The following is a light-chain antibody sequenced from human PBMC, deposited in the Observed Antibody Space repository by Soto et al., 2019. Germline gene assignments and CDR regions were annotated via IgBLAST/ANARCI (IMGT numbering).Light chain of an antibody. Sequence: DIQMTQSPSSLSASVGDRVTITCQASQDITMYLNWYQQKPGKAPKLLIYDASNLQTGVPSRFSGSGYGTYFTFTISSLQPEDIPTYYCQQYDNVFTLGQG. CDR1: QDITMY. V-gene: IGKV1-33*01. CDR2: DAS. J-gene: IGKJ2*01. CDR3: QQYDNVFT.